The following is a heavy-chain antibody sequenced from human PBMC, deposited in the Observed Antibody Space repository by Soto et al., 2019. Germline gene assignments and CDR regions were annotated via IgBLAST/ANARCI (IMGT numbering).Heavy chain of an antibody. Sequence: TGGSLRLSCAASGFTFSSYAMSWVRQAPGKGLEWVSAISGSGGSTYYADSVKGRFTISRDNSKNTLYLQMNSLRAEDTAVYYCATLPIVVVVAAGDFDYWGQGTLVTVSS. V-gene: IGHV3-23*01. CDR3: ATLPIVVVVAAGDFDY. CDR2: ISGSGGST. D-gene: IGHD2-15*01. CDR1: GFTFSSYA. J-gene: IGHJ4*02.